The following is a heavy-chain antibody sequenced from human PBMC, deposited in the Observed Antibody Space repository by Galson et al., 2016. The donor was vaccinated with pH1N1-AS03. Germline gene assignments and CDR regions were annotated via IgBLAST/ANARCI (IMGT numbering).Heavy chain of an antibody. D-gene: IGHD5-12*01. J-gene: IGHJ6*02. CDR2: ISDSGGAR. V-gene: IGHV3-48*03. CDR1: GFTFRIHE. CDR3: ARDLKWGFGGGLTYGIDV. Sequence: SLRLSCAAFGFTFRIHEMNWVRQAPGKGLEWVAYISDSGGARYHADSVKGRFTISRDNDRKSLYLQMNSLRVEDTAIYYCARDLKWGFGGGLTYGIDVWGQGTTVTVSS.